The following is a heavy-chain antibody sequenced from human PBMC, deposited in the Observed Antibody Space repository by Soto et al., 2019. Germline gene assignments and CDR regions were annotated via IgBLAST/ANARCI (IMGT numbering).Heavy chain of an antibody. Sequence: QVQLQESGPGLVKPSETLSITCTVSGGSISSYYWSWIRQPPGKGLEWIGYIHYSGTTNYNPSLKSRVTISVDTSKNQFSLKLSPVTAADTAVYYCASFEFNWNYEGGAFDYWGQGTLVTVST. V-gene: IGHV4-59*08. D-gene: IGHD1-7*01. CDR2: IHYSGTT. CDR1: GGSISSYY. CDR3: ASFEFNWNYEGGAFDY. J-gene: IGHJ4*02.